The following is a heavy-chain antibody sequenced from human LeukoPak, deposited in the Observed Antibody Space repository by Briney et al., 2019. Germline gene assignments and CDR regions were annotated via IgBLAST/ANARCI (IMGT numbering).Heavy chain of an antibody. CDR3: AKLCYYGSGSSYCFDY. D-gene: IGHD3-10*01. V-gene: IGHV3-23*01. Sequence: PGGSLRLSCAASGFTFSSYAMSWVRQAPGKGLEWVSAISGSGGSTYYADSVKGRFTISRDNSKNTLYLQMNSLRAEDTAVYYCAKLCYYGSGSSYCFDYWGQGTLVTVSS. J-gene: IGHJ4*02. CDR1: GFTFSSYA. CDR2: ISGSGGST.